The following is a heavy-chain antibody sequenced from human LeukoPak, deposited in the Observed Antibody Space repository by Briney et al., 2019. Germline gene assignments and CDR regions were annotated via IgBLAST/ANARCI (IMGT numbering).Heavy chain of an antibody. D-gene: IGHD5-12*01. CDR3: AKDREGLSSGYDLEYFDY. CDR1: GFTFSSYA. Sequence: GGSLRLSCAASGFTFSSYAMNWVRQAPGKGLEWVSAISGGGGTTYYADSVKGRFTISRDNSKNTLFLQMNSPRAEDTAVYYCAKDREGLSSGYDLEYFDYWGQGTLVTVSS. CDR2: ISGGGGTT. V-gene: IGHV3-23*01. J-gene: IGHJ4*02.